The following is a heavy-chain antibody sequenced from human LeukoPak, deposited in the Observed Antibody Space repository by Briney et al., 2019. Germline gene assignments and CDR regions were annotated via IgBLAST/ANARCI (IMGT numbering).Heavy chain of an antibody. V-gene: IGHV3-11*06. J-gene: IGHJ4*02. CDR3: ASGGQYCSSTSCFDY. CDR1: GFTFSDYY. Sequence: GGSLRLSCAASGFTFSDYYMSWIRQAPGKGLEWVSYISSSSSYTNYADSVKGRFTISRDNAKNSLYLQMNSLRAEDTAVYYCASGGQYCSSTSCFDYWGQGTLVTVSS. CDR2: ISSSSSYT. D-gene: IGHD2-2*01.